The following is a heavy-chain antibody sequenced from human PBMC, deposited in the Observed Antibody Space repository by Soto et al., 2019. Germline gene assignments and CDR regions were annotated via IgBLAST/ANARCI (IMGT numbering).Heavy chain of an antibody. V-gene: IGHV3-7*01. D-gene: IGHD4-17*01. J-gene: IGHJ4*02. CDR2: IKQDGSEK. CDR3: ESHPWGVTTRHFDY. CDR1: GFTFSSYW. Sequence: GGSLRLSCAASGFTFSSYWMSWVRQAPGKGLEWVANIKQDGSEKDYVDSVKGRFTISRDNAKNSLYLQMNSLRAEDTAVYYCESHPWGVTTRHFDYWGQGTQVTVSS.